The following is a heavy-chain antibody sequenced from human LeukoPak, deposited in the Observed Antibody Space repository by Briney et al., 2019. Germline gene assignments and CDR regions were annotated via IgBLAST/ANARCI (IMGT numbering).Heavy chain of an antibody. D-gene: IGHD3-3*01. V-gene: IGHV3-48*03. Sequence: GGSLRLSCAASGFTFSSSEMNWVRQAPGKGLEWVSYISSSGSTIYYADSVKGRFTISRDNAKNSLYLQMNSLRAEDTAVYYCARAGFYYFDYWGQGTLVTVSS. J-gene: IGHJ4*02. CDR1: GFTFSSSE. CDR2: ISSSGSTI. CDR3: ARAGFYYFDY.